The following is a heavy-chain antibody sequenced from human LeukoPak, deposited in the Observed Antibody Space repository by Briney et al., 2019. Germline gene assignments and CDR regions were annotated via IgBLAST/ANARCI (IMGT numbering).Heavy chain of an antibody. D-gene: IGHD3-22*01. J-gene: IGHJ4*02. CDR2: IIPILGIA. CDR3: ARSSDYYDSCGYYYNPFDY. CDR1: GGTFSSYA. Sequence: SVKVSCKASGGTFSSYAISWVRQAPGQGLEWMGRIIPILGIANYAQKFQGRVTITADKSTSTAYMELSSLRSEDTAVYYCARSSDYYDSCGYYYNPFDYWGQGTLVTVSS. V-gene: IGHV1-69*04.